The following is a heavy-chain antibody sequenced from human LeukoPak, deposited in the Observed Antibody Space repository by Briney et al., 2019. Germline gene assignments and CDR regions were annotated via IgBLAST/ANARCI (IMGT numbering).Heavy chain of an antibody. J-gene: IGHJ3*02. Sequence: GESLKISCQGSGYSFTSYWIGWVRQMPGKGLEWMGIIYPSDSDARYSPSFQGQVTMSVDKSISTAYLQWSSLKASDTAMYHCARPDYDFWSDLGGFDIWGQGTMVTVSS. V-gene: IGHV5-51*01. CDR2: IYPSDSDA. CDR1: GYSFTSYW. CDR3: ARPDYDFWSDLGGFDI. D-gene: IGHD3-3*01.